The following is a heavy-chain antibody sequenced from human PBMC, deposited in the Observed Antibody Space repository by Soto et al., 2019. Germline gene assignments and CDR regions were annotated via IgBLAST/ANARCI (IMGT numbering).Heavy chain of an antibody. J-gene: IGHJ4*02. CDR1: GFTFSSYA. D-gene: IGHD5-18*01. V-gene: IGHV3-30-3*01. CDR2: ISYDGSNK. CDR3: ARSLTYGYPFDY. Sequence: PWGSLRLSCAASGFTFSSYAMHWVRQAPGKGLEWVAVISYDGSNKYYADSVKGRFTISRDNSKNTLYLQMNSLRAEDTAVYYCARSLTYGYPFDYWGQGTLVTVSS.